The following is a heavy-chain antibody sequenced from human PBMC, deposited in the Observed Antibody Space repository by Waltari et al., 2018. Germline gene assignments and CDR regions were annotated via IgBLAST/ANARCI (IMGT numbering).Heavy chain of an antibody. CDR3: ARDTGYSYSDY. V-gene: IGHV3-21*01. CDR2: ISSSSYI. Sequence: EVQLVESGGGLVKPGGSLRLSCAASGFTFSSYSMNWVRQAPGKGLEWVSSISSSSYIYYADSVKCRFTISRDNAKNSLYLQMNSLRAEDTAVYYCARDTGYSYSDYWGQGTLVTVSS. J-gene: IGHJ4*02. D-gene: IGHD5-18*01. CDR1: GFTFSSYS.